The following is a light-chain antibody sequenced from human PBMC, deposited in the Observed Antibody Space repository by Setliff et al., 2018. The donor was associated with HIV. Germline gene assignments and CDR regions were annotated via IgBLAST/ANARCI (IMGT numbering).Light chain of an antibody. CDR2: DVS. V-gene: IGLV2-14*03. CDR1: SSDVGGHNY. CDR3: SSYGSSSTFV. J-gene: IGLJ2*01. Sequence: QSVLTQPASVSGSPGQSITISCTGTSSDVGGHNYVSWYQQHPGKAPKLMIYDVSKRPSGVSNRFSGSKSGNTASLTIFGLQTEDEGEYYCSSYGSSSTFVFGGGTKVTVL.